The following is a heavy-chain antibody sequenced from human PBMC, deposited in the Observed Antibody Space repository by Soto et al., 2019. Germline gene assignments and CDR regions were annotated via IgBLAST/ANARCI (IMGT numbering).Heavy chain of an antibody. D-gene: IGHD6-25*01. Sequence: LETLSLTCAVYGGSFSGYYWSWIRQPPGKGLEWIGDINHSGSSNQNPSLKSRVTISVDTSKNQFSLKLKSVTAADTAVYYCARGITTIPAVQGDAPDNCYFDSWGLRTLVTSPQ. CDR1: GGSFSGYY. CDR2: INHSGSS. V-gene: IGHV4-34*01. J-gene: IGHJ4*02. CDR3: ARGITTIPAVQGDAPDNCYFDS.